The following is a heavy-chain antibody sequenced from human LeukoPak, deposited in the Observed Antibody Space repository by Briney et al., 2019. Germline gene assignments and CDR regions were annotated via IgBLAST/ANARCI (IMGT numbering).Heavy chain of an antibody. D-gene: IGHD3-10*01. Sequence: GSLRLSCAASGFSFSNYAMNWVRQAPGKGLEWVSVISGSGGSTFYADSVKGRFIISRDNSKSTLYLQTNSLRTEDTAVYYCAKGSDLWFGETWGQGVLVTVSS. J-gene: IGHJ4*02. CDR3: AKGSDLWFGET. CDR1: GFSFSNYA. CDR2: ISGSGGST. V-gene: IGHV3-23*01.